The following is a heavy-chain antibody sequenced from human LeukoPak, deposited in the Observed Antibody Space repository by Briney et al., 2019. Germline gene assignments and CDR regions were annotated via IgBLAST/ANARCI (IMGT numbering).Heavy chain of an antibody. CDR3: ARDLSRCTIVATIYYYYYMHV. CDR1: GYTFTSYG. V-gene: IGHV1-18*01. Sequence: ASVKVSCKASGYTFTSYGISWVRQAPGQGLECMGWISAYSGNTNYAQKLQGRVTMTTDTSTSTAYMELRSLRSDDTAVYYCARDLSRCTIVATIYYYYYMHVWGKGTTVTVSS. CDR2: ISAYSGNT. D-gene: IGHD5-12*01. J-gene: IGHJ6*03.